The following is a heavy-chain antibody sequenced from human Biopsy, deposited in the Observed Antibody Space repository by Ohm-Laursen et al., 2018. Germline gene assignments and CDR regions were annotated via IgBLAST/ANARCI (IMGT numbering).Heavy chain of an antibody. CDR3: ARGPRIAAVAYFDP. Sequence: SDTLSLTCTVSGGSISNYYWSWIRQPAGKGLEWIGRIYSSGSTNYNPSLKSRVTMSVDTSKNQFSLILNSMTAADTAVYYCARGPRIAAVAYFDPWGQGTLVTVSS. CDR1: GGSISNYY. CDR2: IYSSGST. V-gene: IGHV4-4*07. J-gene: IGHJ5*02. D-gene: IGHD6-13*01.